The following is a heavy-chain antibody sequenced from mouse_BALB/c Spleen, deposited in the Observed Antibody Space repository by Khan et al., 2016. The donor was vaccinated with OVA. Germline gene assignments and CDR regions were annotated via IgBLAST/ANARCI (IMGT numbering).Heavy chain of an antibody. J-gene: IGHJ3*01. V-gene: IGHV5-6-5*01. Sequence: EVELVESGGGLVKPGGSLKLSCAAPGFTFSNYGVSWVRQTPEKRLVGVASISSGDTTYYPDSAKGRFTISRDNARNPLYLQMNSLRSEDTAMYYCARNYWFAYWGQGTMVTVSA. D-gene: IGHD1-3*01. CDR3: ARNYWFAY. CDR2: ISSGDTT. CDR1: GFTFSNYG.